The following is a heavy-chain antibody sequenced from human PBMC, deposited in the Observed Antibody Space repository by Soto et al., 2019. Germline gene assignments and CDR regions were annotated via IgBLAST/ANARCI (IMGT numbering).Heavy chain of an antibody. J-gene: IGHJ5*02. V-gene: IGHV4-59*08. CDR1: GGSIRSYY. CDR2: IYYSGST. CDR3: ARHYDSSGLGWFDP. D-gene: IGHD3-22*01. Sequence: SETLSLTCTVSGGSIRSYYLSWIRQPPGKGLEWIGYIYYSGSTNYNPSLKSRVTISVDTSKNQFSLKLSSVTAADTAVYYCARHYDSSGLGWFDPWGQGTLVTVS.